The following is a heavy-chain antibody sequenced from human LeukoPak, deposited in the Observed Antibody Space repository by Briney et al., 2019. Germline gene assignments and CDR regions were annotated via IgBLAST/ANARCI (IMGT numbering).Heavy chain of an antibody. Sequence: SETLSLTRTVSGGSMGSNYWSWIRQPAGEGLEWIGRMHTSGKTNYNPSLQSRVTMSLDTSKNQVSLKLSSVTAADTAVYYCARFHVHGYNSGLDLWGRGTLVTVSS. CDR1: GGSMGSNY. V-gene: IGHV4-4*07. CDR2: MHTSGKT. CDR3: ARFHVHGYNSGLDL. J-gene: IGHJ2*01. D-gene: IGHD5-18*01.